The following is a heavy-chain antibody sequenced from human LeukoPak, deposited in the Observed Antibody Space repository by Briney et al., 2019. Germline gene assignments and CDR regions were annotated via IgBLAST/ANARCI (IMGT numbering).Heavy chain of an antibody. CDR1: GGSISSYY. CDR3: ARHGSDWFDP. CDR2: IYYSGST. Sequence: SETLSLTCTVSGGSISSYYWSWIRQPPGKGLEWIGYIYYSGSTNYNPSLKSRVTISVDTSKNQFSLKLSSVTAADTAVYYCARHGSDWFDPWGQGTLVTVSS. V-gene: IGHV4-59*08. D-gene: IGHD1-1*01. J-gene: IGHJ5*02.